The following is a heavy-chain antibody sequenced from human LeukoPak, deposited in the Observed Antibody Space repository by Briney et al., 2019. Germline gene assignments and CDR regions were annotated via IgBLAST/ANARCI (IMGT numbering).Heavy chain of an antibody. CDR3: ARGVGAPDY. CDR1: GGSISSYY. J-gene: IGHJ4*02. D-gene: IGHD1-26*01. V-gene: IGHV4-59*12. Sequence: SETLSLTCTVSGGSISSYYWSWIRQPPGKGLEWIGYIYYSGSTNYNPSLKSRVTISVDTSKNQFSLKLSSVTPEDTAVYYCARGVGAPDYWGQGALVTVSS. CDR2: IYYSGST.